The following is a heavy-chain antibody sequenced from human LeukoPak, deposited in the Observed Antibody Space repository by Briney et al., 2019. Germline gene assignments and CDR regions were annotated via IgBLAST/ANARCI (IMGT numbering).Heavy chain of an antibody. CDR3: AKVGISVASLPD. V-gene: IGHV3-74*01. Sequence: GRSLRLSCAASGFTFSNYWIHWVRQAPGKGLLWVSRITIDGSGSNYADFVRGRFTIPRDNPKNTVFLQMNGLRAEDTAVYYCAKVGISVASLPDWGQGTLVTVSS. CDR1: GFTFSNYW. D-gene: IGHD6-19*01. J-gene: IGHJ4*02. CDR2: ITIDGSGS.